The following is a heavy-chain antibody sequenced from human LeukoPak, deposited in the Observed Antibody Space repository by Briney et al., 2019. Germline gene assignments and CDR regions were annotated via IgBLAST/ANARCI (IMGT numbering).Heavy chain of an antibody. CDR2: ISYSGST. V-gene: IGHV4-59*08. Sequence: SETLSLTCTVSGGSISRYYWSWVRQPPGKGLEWIGYISYSGSTNYNPSLKSRVTISIDTSKNQFSLKLRSVTAADTAIYYCARQGYDILTGYIYAFDIWGQATIVTVSS. CDR3: ARQGYDILTGYIYAFDI. J-gene: IGHJ3*02. CDR1: GGSISRYY. D-gene: IGHD3-9*01.